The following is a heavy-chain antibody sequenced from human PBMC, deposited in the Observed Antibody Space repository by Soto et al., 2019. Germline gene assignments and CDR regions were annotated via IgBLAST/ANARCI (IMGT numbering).Heavy chain of an antibody. Sequence: EVQLVESGGGLVQPGGSLRLSCAASGFTFSSYEMNWVRQAPGKGLEWGSYISSSGSTIYYADSVKGRFTISRDNAKNSLYLQMNSLRAEDTAVYYCASQAYGYGFFDYWGQGTLVTVSS. V-gene: IGHV3-48*03. D-gene: IGHD5-18*01. J-gene: IGHJ4*02. CDR2: ISSSGSTI. CDR3: ASQAYGYGFFDY. CDR1: GFTFSSYE.